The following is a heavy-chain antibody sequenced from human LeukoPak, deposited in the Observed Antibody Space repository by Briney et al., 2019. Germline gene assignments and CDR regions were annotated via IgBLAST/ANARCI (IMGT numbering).Heavy chain of an antibody. Sequence: GGSLRLSCAASGFTFSSYSMNWVRQAPGKGLEWVSSISSSSSYIYYADSVKGRFTISRDNAKNSLYLQMNSLRAEDTAVYYCARDANRRNYDFWSGYSGYYYGMDVWGQGTTVTVSS. D-gene: IGHD3-3*01. CDR2: ISSSSSYI. CDR1: GFTFSSYS. J-gene: IGHJ6*02. CDR3: ARDANRRNYDFWSGYSGYYYGMDV. V-gene: IGHV3-21*01.